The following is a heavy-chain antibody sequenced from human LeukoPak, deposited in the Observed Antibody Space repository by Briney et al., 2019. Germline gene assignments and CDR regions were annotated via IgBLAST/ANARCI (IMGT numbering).Heavy chain of an antibody. CDR2: ISAGNGNT. Sequence: WASVKVSCKASGYTFTSYAIHWVRQAPGQRLEWMGWISAGNGNTKYSQNFQGRVTFISNTSATTAFMELSSLRSEDAAVYYCARDQEGFDYWGQGTLVTVSS. J-gene: IGHJ4*02. CDR1: GYTFTSYA. CDR3: ARDQEGFDY. V-gene: IGHV1-3*01.